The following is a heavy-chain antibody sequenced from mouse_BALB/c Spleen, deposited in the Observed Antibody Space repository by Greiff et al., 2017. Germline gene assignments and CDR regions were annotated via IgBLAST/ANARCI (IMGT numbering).Heavy chain of an antibody. CDR3: VRHHYDYDGFAY. D-gene: IGHD2-4*01. Sequence: EVKLMESGGGLVQPKGSLKLSCAASGFTFNTYAMNWVRQAPGKGLEWVARIRSKSNNYATYYADSVKDRFTISRDDSQSMLYLQMNNLKTEDTAMYYCVRHHYDYDGFAYWGQGTLVTVSA. CDR2: IRSKSNNYAT. CDR1: GFTFNTYA. J-gene: IGHJ3*01. V-gene: IGHV10-1*02.